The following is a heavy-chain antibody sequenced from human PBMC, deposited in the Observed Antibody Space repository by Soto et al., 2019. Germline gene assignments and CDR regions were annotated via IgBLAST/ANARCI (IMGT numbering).Heavy chain of an antibody. V-gene: IGHV1-24*01. D-gene: IGHD5-12*01. J-gene: IGHJ4*02. CDR1: GYTMTELS. Sequence: SPVKGYRKVAGYTMTELSMHWVLHTHGKGLEWMGGFDPEDGETIYAQKFQGRVTMTEDTSTDTAYMELSSLRSEDTAVYYCATPRPSGYDWGADYFDYWGQGTLVTVSS. CDR2: FDPEDGET. CDR3: ATPRPSGYDWGADYFDY.